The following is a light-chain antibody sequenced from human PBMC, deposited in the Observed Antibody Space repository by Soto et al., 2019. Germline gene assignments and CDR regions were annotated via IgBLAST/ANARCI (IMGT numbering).Light chain of an antibody. CDR3: HQFGSSPPAFT. Sequence: ESMLTQSPGTLSLSPGGRATLSCRASQSVSTRYLAWYQEKPGQAPRLLIYGASIRAPGIPDRFSGSGSGTDFTLTISRLEPEDFAVDYCHQFGSSPPAFTFGQGTKLEI. CDR1: QSVSTRY. J-gene: IGKJ2*01. CDR2: GAS. V-gene: IGKV3-20*01.